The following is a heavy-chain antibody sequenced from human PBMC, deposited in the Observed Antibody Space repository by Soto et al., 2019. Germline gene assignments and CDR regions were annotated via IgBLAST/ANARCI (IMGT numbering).Heavy chain of an antibody. V-gene: IGHV3-74*01. CDR2: INPDGSTT. CDR1: GFTFSTYW. CDR3: ARDLRGSPDY. Sequence: PGGSLRLSCATSGFTFSTYWFNWVRQAPGKGLVWVSLINPDGSTTTYADSVKGRFTISRDNAKNTVYLQMNSLRVEDTAHYYCARDLRGSPDYWGQGTPVTVSS. D-gene: IGHD1-26*01. J-gene: IGHJ4*02.